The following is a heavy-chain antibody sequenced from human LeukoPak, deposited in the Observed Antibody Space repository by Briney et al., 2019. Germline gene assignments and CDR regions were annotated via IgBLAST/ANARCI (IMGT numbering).Heavy chain of an antibody. D-gene: IGHD3-16*02. V-gene: IGHV4-34*01. J-gene: IGHJ3*02. CDR3: ARAPRELSADAFDI. CDR2: INHSGST. CDR1: GGSFSGYY. Sequence: SETLSLTCAVYGGSFSGYYWSWIRQPPEKGLEWIGEINHSGSTNYNPSLKSRVTISVDTSKNQFSLKLSSVTAADTAVYYCARAPRELSADAFDIWGQRTMVTVSS.